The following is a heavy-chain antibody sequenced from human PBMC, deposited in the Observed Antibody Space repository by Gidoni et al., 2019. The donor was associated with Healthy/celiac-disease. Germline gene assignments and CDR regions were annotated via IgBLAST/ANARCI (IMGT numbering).Heavy chain of an antibody. J-gene: IGHJ5*02. CDR1: GGTFSSYA. CDR2: IIPIFGTA. Sequence: QVQLVQSGAEVKKTGSSVKVSCKASGGTFSSYAISWVRQAPGQGLEWMGGIIPIFGTANYAQKFQGRVTITADKSTSTAYMELSSLRSEDTAVYYCAYQYSGYAHSYWFDPWGQGTLVTVSS. D-gene: IGHD5-12*01. CDR3: AYQYSGYAHSYWFDP. V-gene: IGHV1-69*06.